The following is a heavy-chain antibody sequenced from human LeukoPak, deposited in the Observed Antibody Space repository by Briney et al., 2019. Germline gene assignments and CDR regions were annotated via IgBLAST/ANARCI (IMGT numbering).Heavy chain of an antibody. CDR3: AREGSRLGELSYNWFDP. V-gene: IGHV3-21*01. D-gene: IGHD3-16*02. Sequence: PGRSLRLSCAASGFTFSSYGMHWVRQAPGKGLEWVSSISSSSSYIYYADSVKGRFTISRDNAKNSLYLQMNSLRAEDTAVYYCAREGSRLGELSYNWFDPWGQGTLVTVSS. CDR1: GFTFSSYG. CDR2: ISSSSSYI. J-gene: IGHJ5*02.